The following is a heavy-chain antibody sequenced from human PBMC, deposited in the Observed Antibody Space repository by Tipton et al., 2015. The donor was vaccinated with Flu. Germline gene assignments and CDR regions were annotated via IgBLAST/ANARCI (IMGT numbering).Heavy chain of an antibody. CDR2: ISGGGGCT. Sequence: SLSLSCAASGFTFSVYAMSWVRQAPGKRLEWISAISGGGGCTYYADSVKGRFTISRDNAKNSLYLQMDSLRAEDTAFYYCARLGLPDYWGQGTLVTVSS. J-gene: IGHJ4*02. D-gene: IGHD3-16*01. CDR3: ARLGLPDY. CDR1: GFTFSVYA. V-gene: IGHV3-23*01.